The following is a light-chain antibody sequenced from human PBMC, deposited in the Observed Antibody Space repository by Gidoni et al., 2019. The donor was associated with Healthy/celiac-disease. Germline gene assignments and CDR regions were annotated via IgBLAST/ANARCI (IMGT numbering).Light chain of an antibody. J-gene: IGLJ3*02. V-gene: IGLV1-47*01. CDR2: RNN. CDR1: SSNIGSNY. CDR3: AAWEDSLSGWV. Sequence: QSVLTQPPSASGTPGQRVTISCSGSSSNIGSNYVYWYQQLPGTAPKLLIYRNNQRPSGVPDRFSGSKSGTSASLAISGLRSEDEADYYCAAWEDSLSGWVFGGGTKRTVL.